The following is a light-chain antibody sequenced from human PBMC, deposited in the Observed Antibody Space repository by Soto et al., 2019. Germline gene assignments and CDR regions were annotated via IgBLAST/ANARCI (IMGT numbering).Light chain of an antibody. CDR2: LEGSGSY. J-gene: IGLJ3*02. V-gene: IGLV4-60*02. CDR1: SGHSSYI. CDR3: ETWDSNTRV. Sequence: QSVLTQSSAASAYLGSSVKLTCTLSSGHSSYIIAWHQQQPGKAPRYLMKLEGSGSYNKGSGVPDRFSGSSSGADRYLTISNLQFEDEADYYCETWDSNTRVFGGVTKCTVL.